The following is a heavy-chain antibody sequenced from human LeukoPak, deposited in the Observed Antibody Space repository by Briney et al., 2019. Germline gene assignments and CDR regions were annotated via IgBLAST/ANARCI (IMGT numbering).Heavy chain of an antibody. V-gene: IGHV1-46*01. CDR2: INPSSGST. Sequence: ASVKVSCKASGYTFTGYYMHWVRQAPGQGLEWMGLINPSSGSTSYAQKFQGRVTMTRDTSTSTVYMELSSLRSEDTAVYYCARKIAAPSEGFDYWGQGTLVTVSS. D-gene: IGHD6-6*01. J-gene: IGHJ4*02. CDR1: GYTFTGYY. CDR3: ARKIAAPSEGFDY.